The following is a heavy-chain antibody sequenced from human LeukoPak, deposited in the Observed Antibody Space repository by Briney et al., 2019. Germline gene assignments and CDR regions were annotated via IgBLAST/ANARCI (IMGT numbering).Heavy chain of an antibody. CDR3: ASNPLDYYDSSGPKADYYYGMDV. J-gene: IGHJ6*02. V-gene: IGHV1-69*13. Sequence: GASVKVSCKASGYTFTGYYMHWVRQAPGQGLEWMGGIIPIFGTANYAQKFQGRVTITADESTSTAYMELSSLRSEDTAVYYCASNPLDYYDSSGPKADYYYGMDVWGQGTTVTVSS. CDR2: IIPIFGTA. D-gene: IGHD3-22*01. CDR1: GYTFTGYY.